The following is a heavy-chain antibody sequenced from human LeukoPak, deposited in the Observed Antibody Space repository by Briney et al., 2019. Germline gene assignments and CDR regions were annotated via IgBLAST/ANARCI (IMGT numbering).Heavy chain of an antibody. J-gene: IGHJ4*02. CDR1: AFTFSSYA. Sequence: PGGSLRLSCAASAFTFSSYAMSWVRQAPGKGLEWVSGISGSGASTYYADAVKGQFTISRDNSKNTLYLQMNTLRAEDTAVYYCAKVSSGWYYYFGYWGQGTLVTVSS. CDR2: ISGSGAST. V-gene: IGHV3-23*01. CDR3: AKVSSGWYYYFGY. D-gene: IGHD6-19*01.